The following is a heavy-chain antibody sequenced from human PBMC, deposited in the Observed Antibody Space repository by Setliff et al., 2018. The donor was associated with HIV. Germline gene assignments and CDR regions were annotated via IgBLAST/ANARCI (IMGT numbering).Heavy chain of an antibody. CDR2: ISAYNGNT. CDR3: AREVLGGSSWYRFYFDY. V-gene: IGHV1-18*01. J-gene: IGHJ4*02. Sequence: ASVKVSCKASGYTFTSYGIIWVRQAPGQGLEWMGWISAYNGNTNYAQKVQGRVTMTTDTSTSTAYMELRSLRSDDTAVYYCAREVLGGSSWYRFYFDYWGQGTQVTVSS. CDR1: GYTFTSYG. D-gene: IGHD6-13*01.